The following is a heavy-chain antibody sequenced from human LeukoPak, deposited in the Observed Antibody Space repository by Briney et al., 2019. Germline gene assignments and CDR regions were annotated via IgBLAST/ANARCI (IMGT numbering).Heavy chain of an antibody. D-gene: IGHD5-18*01. J-gene: IGHJ4*02. CDR3: ARYGYSYGPFDY. V-gene: IGHV3-21*04. Sequence: GGSLRLSCAASGFSFSSFSMNWVRQAPGKGLEWVSYISGGSSFTYYVDSVKGRFTISRDNAKNSLYLQMNSLRAEDTAVYYCARYGYSYGPFDYWGQGTLVTVSS. CDR1: GFSFSSFS. CDR2: ISGGSSFT.